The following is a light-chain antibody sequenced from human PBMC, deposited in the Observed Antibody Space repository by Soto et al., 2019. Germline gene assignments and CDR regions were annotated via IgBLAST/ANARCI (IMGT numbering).Light chain of an antibody. Sequence: VFTQSAATVSLSPGERATLSCRASQSVNSRYLAWYQQKAGQAPRLLIYGASTRATGIPARFSGSGSGTEFTLTISSLQSEDFAVYYCQQYNNWPPVTFGPGTKVDIK. CDR1: QSVNSRY. CDR2: GAS. CDR3: QQYNNWPPVT. V-gene: IGKV3-15*01. J-gene: IGKJ3*01.